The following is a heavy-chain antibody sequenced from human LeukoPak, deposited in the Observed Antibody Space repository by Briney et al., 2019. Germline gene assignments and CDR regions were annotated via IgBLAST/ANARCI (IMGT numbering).Heavy chain of an antibody. D-gene: IGHD3-16*01. V-gene: IGHV4-39*07. Sequence: SETLSLTCTVSGGSISSSTYYWGWIRQPPGKGLEWIGSFYYSGTTYYNPSLKSRVTISVDTSKNQFSLKLSSVTAADTAVYYCARELGDGPFDYWGQGTLVTVSS. J-gene: IGHJ4*02. CDR2: FYYSGTT. CDR1: GGSISSSTYY. CDR3: ARELGDGPFDY.